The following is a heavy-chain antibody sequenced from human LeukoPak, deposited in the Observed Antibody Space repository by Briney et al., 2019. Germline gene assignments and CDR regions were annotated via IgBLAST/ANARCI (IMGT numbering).Heavy chain of an antibody. J-gene: IGHJ1*01. D-gene: IGHD3-16*01. CDR2: IYYSGTT. Sequence: SETLSLTCTVSGGSIRGSSYYWGWIRQPPGKGLEWIGSIYYSGTTYYNPSLKSRVTISVDMSKNQFSLKVNSVTAADTAVYYCARRAGGRYSIVQHWGQGTLVTVSS. V-gene: IGHV4-39*01. CDR1: GGSIRGSSYY. CDR3: ARRAGGRYSIVQH.